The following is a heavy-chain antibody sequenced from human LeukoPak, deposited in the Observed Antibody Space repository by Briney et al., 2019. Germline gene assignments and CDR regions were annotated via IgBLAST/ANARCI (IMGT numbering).Heavy chain of an antibody. J-gene: IGHJ3*02. CDR3: ARTPGITMVRGVIISAFDI. CDR2: IYYSGST. V-gene: IGHV4-59*01. CDR1: GGSISSYY. Sequence: SETLSLTCTVSGGSISSYYWSWLRQPPGKGLEWHGYIYYSGSTNYNPSLKSRVTISVDTSKNQFSLKLSSVTAADTAVYYCARTPGITMVRGVIISAFDIWGQGTMVTVSS. D-gene: IGHD3-10*01.